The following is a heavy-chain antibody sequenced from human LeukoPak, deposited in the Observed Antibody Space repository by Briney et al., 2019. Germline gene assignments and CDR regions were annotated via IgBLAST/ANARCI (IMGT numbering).Heavy chain of an antibody. J-gene: IGHJ6*03. CDR3: ARAYSSSWYSLTYYYYYYMDV. CDR2: ISTYNGNT. CDR1: GYTFTSYG. V-gene: IGHV1-18*01. Sequence: ASVKVSCKASGYTFTSYGISWVRQAPGQGLEWMGWISTYNGNTNYAQKFQGRVTITRNTSISTAYMELSSLRSEDTAVYYCARAYSSSWYSLTYYYYYYMDVWGKGTTVTVSS. D-gene: IGHD6-13*01.